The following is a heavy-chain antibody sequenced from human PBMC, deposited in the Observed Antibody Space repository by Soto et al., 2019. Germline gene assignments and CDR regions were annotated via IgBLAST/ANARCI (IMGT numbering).Heavy chain of an antibody. CDR3: ARETTREDSSGYYLDI. J-gene: IGHJ3*02. CDR2: LSYDGSNN. CDR1: GFTFSDYA. V-gene: IGHV3-30-3*01. Sequence: GGSPRLSCEASGFTFSDYAFHWVRQAPVKGLQWVALLSYDGSNNYYADSVKGRVSVSRDNSRNTLNMQLNSLSPEDTAMYYCARETTREDSSGYYLDIWRQGTMVTVSS. D-gene: IGHD3-22*01.